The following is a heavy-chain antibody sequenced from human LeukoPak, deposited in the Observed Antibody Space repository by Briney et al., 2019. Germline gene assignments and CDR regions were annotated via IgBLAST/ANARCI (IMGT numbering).Heavy chain of an antibody. CDR3: ARVIGAYRFGEPSNWFDP. V-gene: IGHV4-39*07. Sequence: SETLSLTCSVSGGSISSSTYYWGWIRQPPGKGLEWIGSFYYSGSTYYNPSLKSRVTISVDTSKNQFSLKLSSVTAADTAVYYCARVIGAYRFGEPSNWFDPWGQETLVTVSS. CDR1: GGSISSSTYY. D-gene: IGHD3-10*01. J-gene: IGHJ5*02. CDR2: FYYSGST.